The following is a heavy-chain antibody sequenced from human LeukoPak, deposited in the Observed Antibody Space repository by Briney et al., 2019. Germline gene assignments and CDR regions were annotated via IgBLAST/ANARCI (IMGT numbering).Heavy chain of an antibody. CDR1: GFPFTRYA. Sequence: GASVKVSCKASGFPFTRYAINWVRQAPGQGLEWMGWINTHTGNPTYAQAFTGRFVFSLDTSVSTAYLQISSLKAEDTAVYYCTRGTVEMPTSYWGQGTLVTVSS. CDR2: INTHTGNP. D-gene: IGHD5-24*01. CDR3: TRGTVEMPTSY. V-gene: IGHV7-4-1*01. J-gene: IGHJ4*02.